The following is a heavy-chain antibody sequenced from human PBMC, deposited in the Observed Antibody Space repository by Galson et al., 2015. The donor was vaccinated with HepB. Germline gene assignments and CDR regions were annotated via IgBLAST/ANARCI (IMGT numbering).Heavy chain of an antibody. CDR1: GYTFTSFG. CDR2: ISGYNDNT. D-gene: IGHD1/OR15-1a*01. J-gene: IGHJ3*02. Sequence: SVKVSCKASGYTFTSFGISWVRQAPGQGLEWMGWISGYNDNTNYGENFQGRVTMTTDTSTNTAYMELRSLRSDDTAVYYCARNTSDKGALDIWDQGTMVTVSS. CDR3: ARNTSDKGALDI. V-gene: IGHV1-18*01.